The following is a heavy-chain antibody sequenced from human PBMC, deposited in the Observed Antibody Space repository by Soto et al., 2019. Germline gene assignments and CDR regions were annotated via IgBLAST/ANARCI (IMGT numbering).Heavy chain of an antibody. V-gene: IGHV1-69*02. CDR1: GGTFSSYT. D-gene: IGHD6-19*01. CDR3: ASNTAVAVDYYYYYMDV. CDR2: IIPILGIA. Sequence: QVQLVQSGAEVKKPGSSVKVSCKASGGTFSSYTISWVRQAPGQGLEWMGRIIPILGIANYAQKFQGRVTITADKSTRTAYMELSSLRSEDTAVYYCASNTAVAVDYYYYYMDVWGKGTTVTVSS. J-gene: IGHJ6*03.